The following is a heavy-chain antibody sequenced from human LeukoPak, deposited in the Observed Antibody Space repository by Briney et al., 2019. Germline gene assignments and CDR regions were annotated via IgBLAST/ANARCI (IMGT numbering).Heavy chain of an antibody. CDR2: ISSSSSTI. J-gene: IGHJ4*02. CDR1: GSTFSSYS. CDR3: ARDPTYSYGPV. Sequence: GGSLRLSCAASGSTFSSYSMNWVRQAPGKGLEWVSYISSSSSTIYYADSVKGRFTISRDNAKNSLYLQMNSLRAEDTAVYYCARDPTYSYGPVWGQGTLVTVSS. V-gene: IGHV3-48*01. D-gene: IGHD5-18*01.